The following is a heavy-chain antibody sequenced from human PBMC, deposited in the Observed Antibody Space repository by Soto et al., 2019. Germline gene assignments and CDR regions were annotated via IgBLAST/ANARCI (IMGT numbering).Heavy chain of an antibody. V-gene: IGHV1-18*01. CDR3: ARPTQPFGELSILDY. J-gene: IGHJ4*02. CDR1: GYTFTSYG. Sequence: QVQLVQSGAEVKKPGASVKVSCKASGYTFTSYGISWVRQAPGQGLERMGWISAYNGNTNYAQKLQGRVTMTTDTSTSTAYMELRSLRSDDTAVYYCARPTQPFGELSILDYWGQGPLVTVSS. CDR2: ISAYNGNT. D-gene: IGHD3-10*01.